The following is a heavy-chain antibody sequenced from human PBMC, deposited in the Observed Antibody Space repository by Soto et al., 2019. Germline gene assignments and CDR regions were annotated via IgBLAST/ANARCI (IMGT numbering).Heavy chain of an antibody. V-gene: IGHV3-30-3*01. CDR3: ARVVYYDSSGYFDY. CDR2: ISYDGSNK. CDR1: VFTFSSYA. D-gene: IGHD3-22*01. J-gene: IGHJ4*02. Sequence: SLRLSCAASVFTFSSYAMHWVRQSPGKGLEWVAVISYDGSNKYYADSVKGRFTISRDNSKNTLYLQMNSLRAEDTAVYYCARVVYYDSSGYFDYWGQGTLVTVSS.